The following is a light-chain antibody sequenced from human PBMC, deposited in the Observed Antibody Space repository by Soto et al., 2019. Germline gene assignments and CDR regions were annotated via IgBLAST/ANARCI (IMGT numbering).Light chain of an antibody. Sequence: MTQSPSTLSTSVGARVTITCRASQLFSSNLAWYQRRPGQAPRLLIYGSSTRATGVPARFSGSASGTEFTLTISSLQSEDFGVYYCQQYNDWPRTFGQGTRLEIK. CDR2: GSS. V-gene: IGKV3-15*01. J-gene: IGKJ5*01. CDR1: QLFSSN. CDR3: QQYNDWPRT.